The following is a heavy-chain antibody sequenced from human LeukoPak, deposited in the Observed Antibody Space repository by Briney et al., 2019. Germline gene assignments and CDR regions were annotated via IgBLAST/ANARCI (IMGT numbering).Heavy chain of an antibody. J-gene: IGHJ4*02. D-gene: IGHD5-18*01. Sequence: SETLSLTCAVYGGSLSGYYWSWIRQPPGKGLEWIGEINHSGSTNYNPSLKSRVTISVDTSKNQFSLKLSSVTAADTAVYYCARGSGYSYGYDYWGQGTLVTVSS. CDR1: GGSLSGYY. V-gene: IGHV4-34*01. CDR2: INHSGST. CDR3: ARGSGYSYGYDY.